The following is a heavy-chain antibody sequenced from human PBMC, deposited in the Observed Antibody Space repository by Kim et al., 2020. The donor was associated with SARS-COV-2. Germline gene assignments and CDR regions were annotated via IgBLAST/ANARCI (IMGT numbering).Heavy chain of an antibody. CDR2: IRSKANSYAT. Sequence: GGSLRLSCAASGFTFSGSAMHWVRQASGKGLEWVGRIRSKANSYATAYAASVKGRFTISRDDSKNTAYLQMNSLKTEDTAVYYCTRQYYDFWSVTIKSGRVLENYGMDVWGQGTTVTVSS. CDR1: GFTFSGSA. D-gene: IGHD3-3*01. J-gene: IGHJ6*02. V-gene: IGHV3-73*01. CDR3: TRQYYDFWSVTIKSGRVLENYGMDV.